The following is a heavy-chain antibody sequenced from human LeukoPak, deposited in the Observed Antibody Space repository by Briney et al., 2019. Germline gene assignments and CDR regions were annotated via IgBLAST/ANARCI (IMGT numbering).Heavy chain of an antibody. CDR2: IKQDGSEM. J-gene: IGHJ4*02. Sequence: GGSLRLSCAASGFTFSNYWMTWVRQAPGKGLERVANIKQDGSEMYYVDSVKGRFTISRDNAKNSLYLQMNSLRVEDTAVYYCARGKGNDYWGQGTLVTVSS. D-gene: IGHD4-23*01. CDR1: GFTFSNYW. V-gene: IGHV3-7*01. CDR3: ARGKGNDY.